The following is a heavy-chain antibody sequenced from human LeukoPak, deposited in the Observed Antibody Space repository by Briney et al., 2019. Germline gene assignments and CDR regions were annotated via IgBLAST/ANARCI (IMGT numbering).Heavy chain of an antibody. D-gene: IGHD6-13*01. V-gene: IGHV3-21*01. J-gene: IGHJ5*02. CDR3: ARVLAAAGSNWFDP. Sequence: PGGSPRLSCAASGFTFSSYSMNWVRQAPGKGLEWVSSISSSSSYIYYADSVEGRFTISRDNAKNSLYLQMNSLRAEDTAVYYCARVLAAAGSNWFDPWGQGTLVTVSS. CDR1: GFTFSSYS. CDR2: ISSSSSYI.